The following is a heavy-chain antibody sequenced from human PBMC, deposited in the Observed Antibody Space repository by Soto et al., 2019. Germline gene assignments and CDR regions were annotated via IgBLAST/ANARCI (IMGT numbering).Heavy chain of an antibody. Sequence: QVQLVQSGAEVKKPGASVKVSCKASGYTLTSYGISWVRQAPGQGLEWMGWISAYNGNTNYAQKLQGRVTMTTDTSTSTAYMELRSLRSDDTAVYYCARRGSNDYDSSGYYSLDYWGQGTLVTVSS. V-gene: IGHV1-18*04. CDR2: ISAYNGNT. D-gene: IGHD3-22*01. J-gene: IGHJ4*02. CDR3: ARRGSNDYDSSGYYSLDY. CDR1: GYTLTSYG.